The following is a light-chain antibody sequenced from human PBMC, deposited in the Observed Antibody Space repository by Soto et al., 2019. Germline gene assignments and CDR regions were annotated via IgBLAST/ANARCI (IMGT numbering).Light chain of an antibody. CDR3: QVWDSGSAHVL. Sequence: SYELTQPPSVSVAPGETARFSCGGNNIGSKGVHWYQQKPGQAPVLVIYSDTDLPPVIPERFSGSNSANMATLTISRVEAGDEADYYCQVWDSGSAHVLFGGGTKVTVL. CDR2: SDT. J-gene: IGLJ2*01. CDR1: NIGSKG. V-gene: IGLV3-21*01.